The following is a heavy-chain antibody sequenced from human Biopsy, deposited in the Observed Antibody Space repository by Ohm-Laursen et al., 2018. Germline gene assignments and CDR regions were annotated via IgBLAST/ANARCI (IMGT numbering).Heavy chain of an antibody. CDR3: ATKLTGYFHH. V-gene: IGHV1-69*06. CDR2: NIPILGTG. Sequence: SVKVSCKAPGGTFSNYGVNWVRQAPGQGLEWLGGNIPILGTGNYAQKFQDRVTVAADTSTSTATMELRSLRSDDTAVYYCATKLTGYFHHWGQGNLVIVSS. J-gene: IGHJ1*01. CDR1: GGTFSNYG. D-gene: IGHD3-9*01.